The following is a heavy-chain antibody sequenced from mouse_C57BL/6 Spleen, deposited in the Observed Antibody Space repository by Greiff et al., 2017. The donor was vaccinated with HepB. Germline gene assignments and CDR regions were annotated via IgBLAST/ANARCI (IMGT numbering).Heavy chain of an antibody. CDR3: ARSYYGNYYAMDY. D-gene: IGHD2-1*01. V-gene: IGHV5-17*01. CDR1: GFTFSDYG. CDR2: ISSGSSTI. Sequence: DVMLVESGGGLVKPGGSLKLSCAASGFTFSDYGMHWVRQAPEKGLEWVAYISSGSSTIYYADTVKGRFTISRDNAKNTLFLQMTSLRSEDTAMYDCARSYYGNYYAMDYWGQGTSVTVSS. J-gene: IGHJ4*01.